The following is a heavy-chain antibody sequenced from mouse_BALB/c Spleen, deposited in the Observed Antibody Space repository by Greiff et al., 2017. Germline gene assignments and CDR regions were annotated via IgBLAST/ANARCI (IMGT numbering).Heavy chain of an antibody. Sequence: QVQLKQSGPELVKPGASVKISCKASGYAFSSSWMNWVKQRPGQGLEWIGRIYPGDGDTNYNGKFKGKATLTADKSSSTAYMQLSSLTSVDSAVYYCASHYDYGGYFDYWGQGTTLTVSS. D-gene: IGHD2-4*01. J-gene: IGHJ2*01. V-gene: IGHV1-82*01. CDR2: IYPGDGDT. CDR1: GYAFSSSW. CDR3: ASHYDYGGYFDY.